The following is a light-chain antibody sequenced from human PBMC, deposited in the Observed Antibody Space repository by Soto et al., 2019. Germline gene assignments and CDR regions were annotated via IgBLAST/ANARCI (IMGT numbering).Light chain of an antibody. CDR3: QQYSSSPNT. CDR1: QSVINSY. J-gene: IGKJ1*01. V-gene: IGKV3-20*01. CDR2: GAS. Sequence: EIVLTQSPGTLSLSPGERATLSCRASQSVINSYLAWYQQKPGQAPRLLMYGASTRATGIPDRFTGSGSGTDFTLTISILDDEFVAVYYRQQYSSSPNTFGQGTKVEIK.